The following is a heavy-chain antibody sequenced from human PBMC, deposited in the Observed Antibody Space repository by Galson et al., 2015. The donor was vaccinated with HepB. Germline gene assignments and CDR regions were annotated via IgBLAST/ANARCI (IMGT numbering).Heavy chain of an antibody. D-gene: IGHD4-17*01. J-gene: IGHJ5*02. CDR2: IYYTGST. V-gene: IGHV4-31*03. Sequence: TLSLTCTVSGGSISSGGYYWSWIRQHPGKGLEWIGYIYYTGSTYYNPSLKSRVTISVDTSKNQFSLKLSSVTAADTAGYYCARRGGEMTTVTTFYWFDPWGQGTLVTVSS. CDR3: ARRGGEMTTVTTFYWFDP. CDR1: GGSISSGGYY.